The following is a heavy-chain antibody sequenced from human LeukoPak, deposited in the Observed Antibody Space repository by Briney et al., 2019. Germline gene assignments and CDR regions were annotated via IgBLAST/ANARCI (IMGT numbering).Heavy chain of an antibody. CDR3: AREEVYYDSSGYYYDAFDI. CDR1: GGSFSGYY. CDR2: INHSGST. Sequence: SETLSLTCAVYGGSFSGYYWSWIRQPPGKGLEWIGEINHSGSTNYNPSLKSRVTISVDTSKNQFSLKLSSVTAADTAVYYCAREEVYYDSSGYYYDAFDIWGQGTMVTVSS. J-gene: IGHJ3*02. V-gene: IGHV4-34*01. D-gene: IGHD3-22*01.